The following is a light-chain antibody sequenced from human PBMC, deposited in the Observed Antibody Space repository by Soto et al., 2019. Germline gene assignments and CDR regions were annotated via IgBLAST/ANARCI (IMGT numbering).Light chain of an antibody. V-gene: IGKV1-39*01. J-gene: IGKJ1*01. Sequence: DIQMTQSPSSLSASVGDRVTITCRASQSISSYLNWYQQKPGKAPKVLIYAASSLQSGVPSRFSGSGSGTEFTLTISSLQPDDFATYYCQQYSSSSEWTFGQGTKVDIK. CDR2: AAS. CDR1: QSISSY. CDR3: QQYSSSSEWT.